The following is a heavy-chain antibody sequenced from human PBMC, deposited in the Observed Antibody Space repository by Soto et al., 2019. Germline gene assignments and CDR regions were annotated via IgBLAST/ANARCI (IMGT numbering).Heavy chain of an antibody. Sequence: QVQLQESGPGLVKPSQTLSLTCTVSDGSISSGGYYWSWIRQHPGKGLEWIGYIYYSGSTYYNPSLKSRVTISVDTSKNQFSLKLSSVTAADTAVYYCARGCITMVRGVIITEWFDPWGQGTLVTVS. D-gene: IGHD3-10*01. CDR1: DGSISSGGYY. V-gene: IGHV4-31*03. CDR3: ARGCITMVRGVIITEWFDP. J-gene: IGHJ5*02. CDR2: IYYSGST.